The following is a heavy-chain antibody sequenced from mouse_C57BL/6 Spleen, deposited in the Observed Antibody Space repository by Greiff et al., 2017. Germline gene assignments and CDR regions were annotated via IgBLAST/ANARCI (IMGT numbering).Heavy chain of an antibody. D-gene: IGHD2-5*01. CDR1: GFSLSTSGMG. J-gene: IGHJ1*03. Sequence: QVTLKESGPGILQSSQTLSLTCSFSGFSLSTSGMGVSWIRQPSGKGLEWLAHIYWDDDKRYNPSLKSRLTISKDTSRNQVFLKITSVDTADTATYYGARRAYSNYESYWYFDVWGTGTTVTVSS. CDR2: IYWDDDK. V-gene: IGHV8-12*01. CDR3: ARRAYSNYESYWYFDV.